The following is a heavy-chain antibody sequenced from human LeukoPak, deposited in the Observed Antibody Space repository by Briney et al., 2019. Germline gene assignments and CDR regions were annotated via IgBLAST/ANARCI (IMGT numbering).Heavy chain of an antibody. CDR1: GRSISSSSYY. V-gene: IGHV4-39*07. Sequence: SETLSLTCTVSGRSISSSSYYWGWIRQPPGKGQEWIGSIYYSGSTYYNPSLKSRVTISVDTSKNQFSLKLSSVTAADSAVYYCARALSDYDREGHWFDPWGQGTLVTVSS. J-gene: IGHJ5*02. D-gene: IGHD3-22*01. CDR3: ARALSDYDREGHWFDP. CDR2: IYYSGST.